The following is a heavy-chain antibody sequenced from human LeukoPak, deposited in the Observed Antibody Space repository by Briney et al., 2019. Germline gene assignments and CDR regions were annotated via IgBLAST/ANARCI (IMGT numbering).Heavy chain of an antibody. J-gene: IGHJ5*02. V-gene: IGHV4-61*08. CDR2: IYYSGST. CDR1: GGSISSGGYY. D-gene: IGHD1-26*01. CDR3: ARDKGEVGAANWFDP. Sequence: SETLSLTCTVSGGSISSGGYYWSWIRQHPGKGLEWIGYIYYSGSTNYNPSLKSRVTISVDRSKNQFSLKLSSVTAADTAVYYCARDKGEVGAANWFDPWGQGTLVTVSS.